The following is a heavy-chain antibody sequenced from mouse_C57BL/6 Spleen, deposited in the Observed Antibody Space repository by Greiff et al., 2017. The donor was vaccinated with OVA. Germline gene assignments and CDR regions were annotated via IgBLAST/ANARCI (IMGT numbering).Heavy chain of an antibody. CDR3: ARSGSNCVIGWFAY. Sequence: QVQLQQPGAELVMPGASVKLSCKASGYTFTSYWMHWVKQRPGQGLEWIGEIDPSDSYTNYNQKFKGKSTLTVAKSSSTAYMQLSSLTSEDSAVYYGARSGSNCVIGWFAYWGQGTLATVSA. CDR1: GYTFTSYW. V-gene: IGHV1-69*01. CDR2: IDPSDSYT. D-gene: IGHD2-5*01. J-gene: IGHJ3*01.